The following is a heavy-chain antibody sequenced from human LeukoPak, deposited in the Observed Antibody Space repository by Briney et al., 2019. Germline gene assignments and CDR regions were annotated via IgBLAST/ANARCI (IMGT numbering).Heavy chain of an antibody. CDR3: ARDRRPRAVAGAYISYGMDV. CDR2: VNPYGTS. J-gene: IGHJ6*02. V-gene: IGHV4-4*07. D-gene: IGHD6-19*01. Sequence: PSETLSLTCSVSGGSTNNYFWSWIRQSAGKGLEWIGRVNPYGTSNYNPSLKSRVTMSVDTSKNLVSLGLTSLTAADTAVYYCARDRRPRAVAGAYISYGMDVWGQGTTVTVSS. CDR1: GGSTNNYF.